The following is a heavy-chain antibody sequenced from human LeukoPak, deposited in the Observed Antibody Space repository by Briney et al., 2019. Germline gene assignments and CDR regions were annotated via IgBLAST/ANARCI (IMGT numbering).Heavy chain of an antibody. V-gene: IGHV3-20*04. CDR3: ARGWGCRSTTCFAYRYYYYMDV. D-gene: IGHD2-2*01. J-gene: IGHJ6*03. CDR2: INWIGGIP. Sequence: GGSLRLSCTASGFSFHDYGMSWVRQVPGKGLEWVSGINWIGGIPGYADSVKGRFTISRDNAKNSLFLQMNSLRAEDTAVYYCARGWGCRSTTCFAYRYYYYMDVWGKGTTVTVSS. CDR1: GFSFHDYG.